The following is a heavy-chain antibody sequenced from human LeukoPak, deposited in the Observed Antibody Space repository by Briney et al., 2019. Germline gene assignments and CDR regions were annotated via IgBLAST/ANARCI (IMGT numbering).Heavy chain of an antibody. Sequence: ASVKVSCKASGYTFTSYDINWVRQATGQGLEWMGWMNPNSGNTGYAQKFQGRVTMTRDTSISTAYMELSRLRSDDTAVYYCARDQGGYCSSTSCYYYYYYMDVWGKGTTVTISS. J-gene: IGHJ6*03. D-gene: IGHD2-2*01. CDR1: GYTFTSYD. V-gene: IGHV1-8*01. CDR3: ARDQGGYCSSTSCYYYYYYMDV. CDR2: MNPNSGNT.